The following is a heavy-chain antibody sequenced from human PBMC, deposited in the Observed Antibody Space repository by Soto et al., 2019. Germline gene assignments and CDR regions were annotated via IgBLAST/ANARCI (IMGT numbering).Heavy chain of an antibody. J-gene: IGHJ3*02. CDR2: INPNNGGT. CDR3: ARASGVDDVFDI. CDR1: GSTFTGYY. D-gene: IGHD2-8*01. V-gene: IGHV1-2*02. Sequence: GASVKVSCKASGSTFTGYYMHWVRQAPGQGLEWMGWINPNNGGTKYAQNFQGSVTMTSDTSISTAYMELSRLRSDDTAVYYCARASGVDDVFDIWGQGTMVSFSS.